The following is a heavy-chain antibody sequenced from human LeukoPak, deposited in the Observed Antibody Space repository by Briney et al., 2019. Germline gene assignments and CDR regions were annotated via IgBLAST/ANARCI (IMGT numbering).Heavy chain of an antibody. V-gene: IGHV1-46*01. D-gene: IGHD7-27*01. CDR3: AREEGNWGDAFDI. J-gene: IGHJ3*02. Sequence: ASVKVSCKASGYTFTSYYMHWVRQAPGQGLEWMGIINPSGGSTNYAQKLQGRVTMTTDTSTSTAYMELRRLRSDDTAVYYCAREEGNWGDAFDIWGQGTMVTVSS. CDR1: GYTFTSYY. CDR2: INPSGGST.